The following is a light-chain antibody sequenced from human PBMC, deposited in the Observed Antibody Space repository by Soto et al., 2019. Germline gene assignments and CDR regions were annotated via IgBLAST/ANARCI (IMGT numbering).Light chain of an antibody. Sequence: QSALTQPPSASGSPGQSVTISCTGTSSDVGGYNYVSWYQQHPGKAPKLMIYEVSKRPSGVPDRFSGSKSGNTASLTVSGLQAEDEADYYRSSYAGIHVVFGGGTQLTVL. CDR1: SSDVGGYNY. CDR3: SSYAGIHVV. CDR2: EVS. J-gene: IGLJ2*01. V-gene: IGLV2-8*01.